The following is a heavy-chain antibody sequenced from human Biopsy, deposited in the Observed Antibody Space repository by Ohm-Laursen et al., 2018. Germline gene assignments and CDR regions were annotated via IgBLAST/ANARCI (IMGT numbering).Heavy chain of an antibody. CDR1: GGSVGSGTFH. J-gene: IGHJ1*01. Sequence: SETLSLTCSVSGGSVGSGTFHWGWIRKPPGKGLEWIGHVYYTGNTNYNPSLKSRVTISMDMSKNQFSLRLSSVTAADTAVYYCVRQGGYFQNWGPGSQVAVSS. V-gene: IGHV4-61*01. D-gene: IGHD5-12*01. CDR3: VRQGGYFQN. CDR2: VYYTGNT.